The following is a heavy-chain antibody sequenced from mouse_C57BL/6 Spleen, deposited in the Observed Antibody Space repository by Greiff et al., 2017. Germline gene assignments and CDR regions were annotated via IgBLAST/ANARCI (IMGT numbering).Heavy chain of an antibody. D-gene: IGHD1-1*01. CDR3: ARHGSRAWFAY. J-gene: IGHJ3*01. CDR2: INPYNGGT. Sequence: VQLQQSGPVLVKPGASVKMSCKASGYTFTDYYMNWVKQSHGKSLEWIGVINPYNGGTSYNQKFKGKATLTVDKSYSTAYMELNSLKSEDSAVYYCARHGSRAWFAYWGQGTLVTVSA. CDR1: GYTFTDYY. V-gene: IGHV1-19*01.